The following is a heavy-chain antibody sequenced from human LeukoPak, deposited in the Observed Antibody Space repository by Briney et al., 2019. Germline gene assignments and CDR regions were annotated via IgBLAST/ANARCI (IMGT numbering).Heavy chain of an antibody. CDR3: ARGGIAAAGSLYSSGWYPPYYYMDV. CDR2: IYYSGST. D-gene: IGHD6-19*01. Sequence: SETLSLTCTVSGGSISSSSYYWGWIRQPPGKGLEWIGSIYYSGSTYYNPSLKSRVTISVDTSKNQFSLKLSSVTAADTAVYYCARGGIAAAGSLYSSGWYPPYYYMDVWGKGTTVTVSS. V-gene: IGHV4-39*07. CDR1: GGSISSSSYY. J-gene: IGHJ6*03.